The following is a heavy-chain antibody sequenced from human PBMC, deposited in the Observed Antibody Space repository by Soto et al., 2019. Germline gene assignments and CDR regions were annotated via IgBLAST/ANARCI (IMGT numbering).Heavy chain of an antibody. V-gene: IGHV5-51*01. Sequence: GESLKISCXGSGYRFTNYWIAWVRQMSGKGLEWMGVFYPGDSDARYNPSLEGQVTFSADKSISTAYLQWSSLKASDTAMYYCARHMDCSGRDCSPGYYYGMDVWGQGTTVTVSS. CDR2: FYPGDSDA. J-gene: IGHJ6*02. CDR3: ARHMDCSGRDCSPGYYYGMDV. D-gene: IGHD2-21*01. CDR1: GYRFTNYW.